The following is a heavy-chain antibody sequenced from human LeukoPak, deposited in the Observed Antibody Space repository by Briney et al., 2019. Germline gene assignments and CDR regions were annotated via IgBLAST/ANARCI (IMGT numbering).Heavy chain of an antibody. D-gene: IGHD3-16*02. CDR3: ARGRGYNSFDY. V-gene: IGHV4-34*01. Sequence: SETLSLTCTVSGGSISSYYWSWIRQPAGKGLEWIGEINHSGSTNYNPSLKSRITISVDTSKNQFSLKLTSVTAADTAVYYCARGRGYNSFDYWGQGTLATVSS. CDR2: INHSGST. J-gene: IGHJ4*02. CDR1: GGSISSYY.